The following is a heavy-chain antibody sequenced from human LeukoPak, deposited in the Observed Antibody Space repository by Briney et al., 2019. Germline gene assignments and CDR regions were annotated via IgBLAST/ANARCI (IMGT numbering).Heavy chain of an antibody. Sequence: GGSLRLSCAASGFTFSSYSMNWVRQAPGKGLEWVSSISSSSSYIYYADSVKGRFTISRDNAKNSLYLQMNSLRAEDTAVYYCARASDSSGYYWDFDYWGQGTLVTVSS. CDR2: ISSSSSYI. CDR1: GFTFSSYS. J-gene: IGHJ4*02. D-gene: IGHD3-22*01. CDR3: ARASDSSGYYWDFDY. V-gene: IGHV3-21*01.